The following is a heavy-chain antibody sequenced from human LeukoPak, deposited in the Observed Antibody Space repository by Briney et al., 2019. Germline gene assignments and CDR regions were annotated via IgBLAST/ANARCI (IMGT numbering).Heavy chain of an antibody. D-gene: IGHD6-6*01. CDR2: INHSGST. V-gene: IGHV4-34*01. CDR1: GGSFSGYY. Sequence: PSETLSLTCAVYGGSFSGYYWSWIRQPPGKGLEWIGEINHSGSTNYNPSLKSRVTISVDTSKNQFSLKLSSVTAADTAVYYCARVRGYSSSPKRNYYHYYMDVWGKGTTVTVSS. J-gene: IGHJ6*03. CDR3: ARVRGYSSSPKRNYYHYYMDV.